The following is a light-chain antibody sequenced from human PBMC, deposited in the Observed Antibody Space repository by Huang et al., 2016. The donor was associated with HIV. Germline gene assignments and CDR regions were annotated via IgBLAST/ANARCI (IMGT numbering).Light chain of an antibody. CDR3: QQYNNWPQT. CDR2: GAS. V-gene: IGKV3-15*01. J-gene: IGKJ1*01. CDR1: QSFSSN. Sequence: EIVMTQSPATLSVSPGERATLSYRASQSFSSNFAWYQQKPGRAPMLRIYGASTRATGVPARFSGSGSGTEFTLTISSLQSEDFAVYYCQQYNNWPQTFGQGTKVEIK.